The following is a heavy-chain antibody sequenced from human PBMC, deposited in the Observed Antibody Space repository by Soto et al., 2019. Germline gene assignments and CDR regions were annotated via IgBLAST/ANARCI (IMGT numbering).Heavy chain of an antibody. CDR3: TRGPSGDKVDY. V-gene: IGHV4-30-4*01. Sequence: QVQLQGSGPRLVKPSQTLSLTCTVSGDSISDVNYYWSWIRQSPDKGLEWIRHIYDGGSTYSNPSLKNRVTVSIDTSKNQCSLQLSSMSAADTAVYYCTRGPSGDKVDYWGQGTLVTVSS. CDR1: GDSISDVNYY. J-gene: IGHJ4*02. CDR2: IYDGGST. D-gene: IGHD7-27*01.